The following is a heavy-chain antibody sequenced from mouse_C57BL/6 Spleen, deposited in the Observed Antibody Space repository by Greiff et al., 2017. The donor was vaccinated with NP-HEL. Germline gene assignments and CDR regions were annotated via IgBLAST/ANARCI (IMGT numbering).Heavy chain of an antibody. CDR3: ARGLGGYDRVGD. Sequence: VQLQQPGAELVKPGASVKMSCKASGYTFTSYWITWVKQRPGQGLEWIGDIYPGSGSTNYNEKFKSKATLTVDTSSSTAYMQLSSLTSEDSAVYYCARGLGGYDRVGDWGQGTTLTVSS. D-gene: IGHD2-2*01. J-gene: IGHJ2*01. CDR1: GYTFTSYW. CDR2: IYPGSGST. V-gene: IGHV1-55*01.